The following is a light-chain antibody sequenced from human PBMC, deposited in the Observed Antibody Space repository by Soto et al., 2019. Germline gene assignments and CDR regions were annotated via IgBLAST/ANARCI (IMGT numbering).Light chain of an antibody. Sequence: QSVLTQPASVSGSPGQSITISCTGTSSDVGGSKYVSWYQQLPGKAPKLIIYEVIYRPSGVSNRFSGSKSGNTASLTVSVLQAEDEADYYCSSYRSSGSLYVFGTGTKLTDL. J-gene: IGLJ1*01. CDR3: SSYRSSGSLYV. V-gene: IGLV2-14*01. CDR2: EVI. CDR1: SSDVGGSKY.